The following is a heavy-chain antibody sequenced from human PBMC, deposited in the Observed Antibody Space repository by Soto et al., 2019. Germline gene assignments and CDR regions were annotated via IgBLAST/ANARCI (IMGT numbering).Heavy chain of an antibody. D-gene: IGHD5-12*01. V-gene: IGHV4-34*01. J-gene: IGHJ4*02. CDR1: GGSFSGYY. CDR3: ARGRWLRAAFDY. Sequence: QVQLQQWGAGLLKPSETLSLTCAVYGGSFSGYYWSWIRQPPGKGLEWIGEINHSGSTNYNPSLKSRVTISVDTSKNQFSLKLSSGTAADTAVYYCARGRWLRAAFDYWGPGTLVTVSS. CDR2: INHSGST.